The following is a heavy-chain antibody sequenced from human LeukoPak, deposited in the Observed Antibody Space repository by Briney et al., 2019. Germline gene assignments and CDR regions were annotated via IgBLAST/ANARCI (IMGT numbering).Heavy chain of an antibody. Sequence: SETLSLTCTVSGYSISSGYYWGWIRQPPGKGLEWIGSIYHSGSTYYNPSLKSRVTISVDTSKNQFSLKLSPVTAADTAVYYCARGIAVAEPVAFDIWGQGTMVTVSS. CDR2: IYHSGST. CDR1: GYSISSGYY. D-gene: IGHD6-19*01. J-gene: IGHJ3*02. V-gene: IGHV4-38-2*02. CDR3: ARGIAVAEPVAFDI.